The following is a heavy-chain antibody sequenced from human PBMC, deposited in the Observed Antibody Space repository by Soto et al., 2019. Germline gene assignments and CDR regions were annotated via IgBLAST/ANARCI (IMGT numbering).Heavy chain of an antibody. CDR3: ARDVGRGDFWSGYYNHWFDP. Sequence: SETLSLTCTVSGGSVSSGSYYWSWIRQPPGKGLEWIGYIYYSGSTNYNPSLKSRVTISVDTSKNQFSLKLSSVTAADTAVYYCARDVGRGDFWSGYYNHWFDPWGQGTLVTVSS. CDR2: IYYSGST. D-gene: IGHD3-3*01. CDR1: GGSVSSGSYY. V-gene: IGHV4-61*01. J-gene: IGHJ5*02.